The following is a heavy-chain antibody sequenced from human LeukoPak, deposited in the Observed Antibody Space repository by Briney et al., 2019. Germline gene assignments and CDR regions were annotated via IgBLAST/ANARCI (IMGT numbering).Heavy chain of an antibody. CDR2: IYYSGST. CDR3: ARRPDCSSTSCYSFWFDP. V-gene: IGHV4-30-4*08. J-gene: IGHJ5*02. Sequence: SETLSLTCTVSGGSISSGDYYWSWIRQPPGKGLEWLGYIYYSGSTYYNPSLKSRVTIPVDTSKNQFSLKLSSVTAADTAVYYCARRPDCSSTSCYSFWFDPWGQGTLVTVSS. D-gene: IGHD2-2*02. CDR1: GGSISSGDYY.